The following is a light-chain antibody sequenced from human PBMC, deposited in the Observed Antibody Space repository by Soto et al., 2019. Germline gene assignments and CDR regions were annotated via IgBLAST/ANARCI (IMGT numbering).Light chain of an antibody. CDR1: QSVGNNY. CDR3: QQYGSTPLT. CDR2: DAS. Sequence: EIVLTQSLGTLSLSPGERATLSCRASQSVGNNYLAWYQQKPGQPPRFLMYDASTRATGISDRFSGSGSGTDFTLTITRLEPEDFAVYYCQQYGSTPLTFGGGTKVEIK. J-gene: IGKJ4*01. V-gene: IGKV3-20*01.